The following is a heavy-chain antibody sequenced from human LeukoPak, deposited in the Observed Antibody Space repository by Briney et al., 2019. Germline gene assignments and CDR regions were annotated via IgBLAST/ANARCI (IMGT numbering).Heavy chain of an antibody. D-gene: IGHD3-3*02. CDR3: ARDRLGPSFSVSHFDL. CDR2: INYNGAIT. Sequence: PGGSLRLSCATSGFTFVDYGLSCVRRDPGKGLEWLCAINYNGAITDYEDSVKGRFTISRDNAKHALYLRMDSLRAEDTALYYCARDRLGPSFSVSHFDLWGQGTLVTVSS. CDR1: GFTFVDYG. J-gene: IGHJ4*02. V-gene: IGHV3-20*04.